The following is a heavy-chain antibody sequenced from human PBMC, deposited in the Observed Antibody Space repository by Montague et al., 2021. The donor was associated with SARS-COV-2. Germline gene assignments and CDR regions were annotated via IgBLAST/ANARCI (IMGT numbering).Heavy chain of an antibody. V-gene: IGHV2-70*01. CDR2: IDWXDDK. J-gene: IGHJ4*02. D-gene: IGHD3-9*01. CDR3: ARIRDYDILTGSYSGFDY. Sequence: PALVTPTQTLTLTCTFSGFSLSTSGMCVSWIRQPPGKALEWLALIDWXDDKYYSTSLKTRLTISKDTSKNQVVLTMTNMDPVDTATYYCARIRDYDILTGSYSGFDYWGQGTLVTVSS. CDR1: GFSLSTSGMC.